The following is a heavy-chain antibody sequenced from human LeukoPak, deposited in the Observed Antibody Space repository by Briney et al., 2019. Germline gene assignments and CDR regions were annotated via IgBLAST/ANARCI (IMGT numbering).Heavy chain of an antibody. CDR2: ISSSGSTM. CDR3: ARDYGDYELDY. J-gene: IGHJ4*02. D-gene: IGHD4-17*01. CDR1: GFTFSSYE. V-gene: IGHV3-48*03. Sequence: PGGSLRLSCAASGFTFSSYEMNWVRQAPGKGLEWVSYISSSGSTMYYADSVKGRFTISRDNAKNSLYLQMNSLRAEDTAVYYCARDYGDYELDYWGQGTLVTVSS.